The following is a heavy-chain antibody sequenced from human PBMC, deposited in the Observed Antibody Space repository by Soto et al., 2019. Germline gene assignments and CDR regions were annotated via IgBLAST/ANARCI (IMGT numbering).Heavy chain of an antibody. Sequence: ASVKVSCKASGYTFASYGISWVRQAPGQGLEWMGWISAYNGNTNYAQKLQGRVTMTTDTSTSTAYMELRSLRSDDTAVYYCARDLWDLLERRKGYYYYYYMDVWGKGTTVTVSS. CDR3: ARDLWDLLERRKGYYYYYYMDV. D-gene: IGHD1-1*01. CDR2: ISAYNGNT. CDR1: GYTFASYG. V-gene: IGHV1-18*01. J-gene: IGHJ6*03.